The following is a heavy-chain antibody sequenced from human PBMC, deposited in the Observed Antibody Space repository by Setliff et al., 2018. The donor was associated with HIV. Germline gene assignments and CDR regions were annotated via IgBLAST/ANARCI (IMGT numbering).Heavy chain of an antibody. D-gene: IGHD2-21*02. CDR3: TREGVTFDDYYYMDV. Sequence: SCAASGFTFTDYFMSWVRQAPGKGLEWVGLIRSKGYGGTTDYAASVKGRFTISRDDSESFAYLQMNSLKTEDTAVYYCTREGVTFDDYYYMDVWGKGTTVTVSS. J-gene: IGHJ6*03. CDR1: GFTFTDYF. CDR2: IRSKGYGGTT. V-gene: IGHV3-49*04.